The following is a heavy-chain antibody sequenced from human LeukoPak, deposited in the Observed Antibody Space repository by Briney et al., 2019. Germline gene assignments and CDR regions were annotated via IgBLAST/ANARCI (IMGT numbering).Heavy chain of an antibody. V-gene: IGHV4-34*01. CDR1: GGSFSGYY. CDR3: ARRLLYFGDPDY. CDR2: INHRGST. D-gene: IGHD3-10*01. J-gene: IGHJ4*02. Sequence: SETLSLTCAVYGGSFSGYYWNWIRQPPGRGLEWIGEINHRGSTTYNPSLERRVTISVDTSKNQFSLRLSSVIAADTAVYYCARRLLYFGDPDYWGQGTLVTVSS.